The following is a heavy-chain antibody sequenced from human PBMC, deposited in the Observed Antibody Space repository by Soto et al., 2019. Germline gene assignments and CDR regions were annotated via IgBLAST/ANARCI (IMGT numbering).Heavy chain of an antibody. CDR3: ARGRITIFGVVTPSNWFDP. V-gene: IGHV4-30-2*01. CDR1: GGSIRRGGYS. D-gene: IGHD3-3*01. J-gene: IGHJ5*02. Sequence: QLQLQESGSGLVKPSQTLSLPCAVSGGSIRRGGYSWSWIRQPPGKGLAWLGYIYHSGSTYYNPSLKSRVTISVDRSKNQFSLKLSSVTAADTAVYYCARGRITIFGVVTPSNWFDPWGQGTLVTVSS. CDR2: IYHSGST.